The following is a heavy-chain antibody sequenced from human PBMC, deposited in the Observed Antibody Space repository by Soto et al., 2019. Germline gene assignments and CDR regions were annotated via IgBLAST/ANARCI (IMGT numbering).Heavy chain of an antibody. Sequence: PGESLKISCKGSGYSFTSDWISWVRQMPGKGLEWMGRIDPSDSYTNYSPSFQGHVTISADKSISTAYLQWSSLKAADTAMYYCARHGSVGIAAASTYGMDVWGQGTTVTVSS. J-gene: IGHJ6*02. V-gene: IGHV5-10-1*01. D-gene: IGHD6-13*01. CDR1: GYSFTSDW. CDR2: IDPSDSYT. CDR3: ARHGSVGIAAASTYGMDV.